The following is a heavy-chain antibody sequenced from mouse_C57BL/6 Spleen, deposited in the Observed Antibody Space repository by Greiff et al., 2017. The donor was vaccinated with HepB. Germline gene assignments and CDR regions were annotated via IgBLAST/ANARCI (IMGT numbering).Heavy chain of an antibody. CDR1: GFTFSSYA. D-gene: IGHD2-4*01. J-gene: IGHJ2*01. CDR2: ISDGGSYT. CDR3: ARDLPIYYDYDRGGFDY. Sequence: EVQLVESGGGLVKPGGSLKLSCAASGFTFSSYAMSWVRQTPEKRLEWVATISDGGSYTYYPDNVKGRFTISRDNAKNNLYLQMSHLKSEDTAMYYCARDLPIYYDYDRGGFDYWGQGTTLTVSS. V-gene: IGHV5-4*01.